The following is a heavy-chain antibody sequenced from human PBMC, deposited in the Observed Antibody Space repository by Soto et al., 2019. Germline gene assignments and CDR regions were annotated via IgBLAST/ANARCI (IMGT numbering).Heavy chain of an antibody. D-gene: IGHD2-15*01. CDR3: AREGPTQYCSGGICYGRYYYYYMDV. J-gene: IGHJ6*03. CDR2: IIHILGIA. V-gene: IGHV1-69*02. CDR1: GGTFSSYT. Sequence: QVQLVQSGAEVKKPGSSVKVSCKASGGTFSSYTISWVRQAPGQGLEWMGRIIHILGIATYAQKFQGRVTITAEKSTSTAYMELSSLRSEDTAVYYCAREGPTQYCSGGICYGRYYYYYMDVWGKGTTVTVSS.